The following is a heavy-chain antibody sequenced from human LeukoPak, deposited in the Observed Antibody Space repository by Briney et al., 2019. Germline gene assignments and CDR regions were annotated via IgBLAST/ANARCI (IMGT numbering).Heavy chain of an antibody. Sequence: PSETLSLTCTVSGGSISSGGYYWSWIRQHPGKGLEWIGYIYYSGSTYYNPSLKSRDTISVDTSKNQFSLKLSSVTAADTAVYYCARDPMTNWFDPWGQGTLVTVSS. CDR2: IYYSGST. V-gene: IGHV4-31*03. J-gene: IGHJ5*02. CDR1: GGSISSGGYY. CDR3: ARDPMTNWFDP.